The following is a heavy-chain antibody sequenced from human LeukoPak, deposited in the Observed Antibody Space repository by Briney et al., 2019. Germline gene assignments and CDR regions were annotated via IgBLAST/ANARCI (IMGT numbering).Heavy chain of an antibody. J-gene: IGHJ5*02. Sequence: SETLSLTCTVSGGSISSYYWSWIRQPPGKGLEWIGYIYYSGSTYYNPSLKSRVTISVDTSKNQFSLKLSSVTAADTAVYYCARGLYGDYGSCWFDPWGQGTLVTVSS. CDR3: ARGLYGDYGSCWFDP. V-gene: IGHV4-59*06. CDR2: IYYSGST. CDR1: GGSISSYY. D-gene: IGHD4-17*01.